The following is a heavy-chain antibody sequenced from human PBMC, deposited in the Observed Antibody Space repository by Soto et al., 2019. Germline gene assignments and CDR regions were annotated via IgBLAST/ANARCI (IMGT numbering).Heavy chain of an antibody. CDR2: IWYDGSNK. CDR1: GFTFSSNG. V-gene: IGHV3-33*01. J-gene: IGHJ4*02. Sequence: GGSLRLSCAASGFTFSSNGMHWVRQAPGKGLEWVAVIWYDGSNKYYADSVEGRFTISRDNSKNTLYLQMNSLRAEDTAVYYCARWGNNKKLDYWGQGTLVTVSS. D-gene: IGHD3-16*01. CDR3: ARWGNNKKLDY.